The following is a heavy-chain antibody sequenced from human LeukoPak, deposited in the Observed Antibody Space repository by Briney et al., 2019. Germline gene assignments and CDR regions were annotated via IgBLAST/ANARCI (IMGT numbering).Heavy chain of an antibody. D-gene: IGHD3-22*01. J-gene: IGHJ4*02. V-gene: IGHV1-69*04. CDR3: ARDAIPEYDSSGYYPDY. CDR1: GGTFSSYA. CDR2: IIPILGIA. Sequence: SVKVSCKASGGTFSSYAISWVRQAPGQGLEWMGRIIPILGIANYAQKFQGRVTITADKSTSTAYMGLSSLRSEDTAVYYCARDAIPEYDSSGYYPDYWGQGTLVTVSS.